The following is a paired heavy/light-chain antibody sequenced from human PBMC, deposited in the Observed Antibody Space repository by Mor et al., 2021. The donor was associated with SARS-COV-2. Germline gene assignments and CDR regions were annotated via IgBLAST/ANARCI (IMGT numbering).Light chain of an antibody. CDR3: HQYANSPWT. J-gene: IGKJ1*01. CDR2: GAS. V-gene: IGKV3-20*01. CDR1: QSVARDY. Sequence: EIVLTQSPGTLSLSPGERATLSCRASQSVARDYLVWYQHKPGQAPRLLMFGASSRATGIPDRFSGSWSATDFTLTIARLEPEDFAVYYCHQYANSPWTFGQGTKVEIK.
Heavy chain of an antibody. J-gene: IGHJ5*02. D-gene: IGHD1-26*01. CDR3: VPSGAPPYFQS. Sequence: EVQLLESGGGLVQPGGSLRLSCAASGYSFSNYAIYWARQAPGKGLEWVSTINIDGVTSFYADSVKGRFTISRDNSKNTLFLQMNSLRAEDTAVYYCVPSGAPPYFQSWGQGTLVIVSS. CDR1: GYSFSNYA. V-gene: IGHV3-23*01. CDR2: INIDGVTS.